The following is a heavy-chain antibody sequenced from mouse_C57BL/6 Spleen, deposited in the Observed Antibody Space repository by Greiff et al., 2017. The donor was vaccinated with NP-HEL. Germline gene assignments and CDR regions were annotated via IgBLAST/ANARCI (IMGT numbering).Heavy chain of an antibody. CDR1: GFTFSDYG. V-gene: IGHV5-17*01. CDR2: ISSGSSTI. J-gene: IGHJ3*01. Sequence: EVMLVESGGGLVKPGGSLKLSCAASGFTFSDYGMHWVRQAPEKGLEWVAYISSGSSTIYYADTVKGRFTISRDNAKNTLFLQMTSLRSEDTAMYYCARRDGYDVFAYWGQGTLVTVSA. CDR3: ARRDGYDVFAY. D-gene: IGHD2-2*01.